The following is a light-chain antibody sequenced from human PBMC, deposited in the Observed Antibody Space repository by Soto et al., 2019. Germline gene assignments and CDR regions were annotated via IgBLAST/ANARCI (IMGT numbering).Light chain of an antibody. CDR3: AAWDDSLNCYV. V-gene: IGLV1-44*01. CDR1: SSNIGTNA. CDR2: NNN. Sequence: QSVLTQPPSASGTPGQRVTISCTGTSSNIGTNAVIWYQQLPGTAPKLLIYNNNQRPSGVPDRFSGSKSGTSASLAISGLQSEDEADYYCAAWDDSLNCYVFGTGTKVTVL. J-gene: IGLJ1*01.